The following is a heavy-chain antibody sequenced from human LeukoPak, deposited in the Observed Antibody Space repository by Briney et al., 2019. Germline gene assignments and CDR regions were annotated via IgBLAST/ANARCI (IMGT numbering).Heavy chain of an antibody. D-gene: IGHD5-24*01. J-gene: IGHJ3*02. V-gene: IGHV5-51*01. Sequence: GESLKISCEGSGYTFTNFWIGWVRQMPGKGLEWMGIVSPSDSDTRYSPSFQGQVTISADKSISTAYLQWSSLKASDTAMYYCARSRLQPRNAFDMWGQGTMVTVSS. CDR2: VSPSDSDT. CDR3: ARSRLQPRNAFDM. CDR1: GYTFTNFW.